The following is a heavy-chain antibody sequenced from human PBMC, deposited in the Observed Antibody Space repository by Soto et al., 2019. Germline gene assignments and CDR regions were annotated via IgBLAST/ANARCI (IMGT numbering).Heavy chain of an antibody. CDR1: GGSFSGYY. CDR2: INHSGST. V-gene: IGHV4-34*01. CDR3: ARAIGYSSSWYEVGSNWFDP. J-gene: IGHJ5*02. D-gene: IGHD6-13*01. Sequence: PSETLSLTCAVYGGSFSGYYWSWIRQPPGKGLDWIGEINHSGSTNYNPSLKSRVTISVDTSKNQFSLKLSSVTAADTAVYYCARAIGYSSSWYEVGSNWFDPWGQGTLVTVSS.